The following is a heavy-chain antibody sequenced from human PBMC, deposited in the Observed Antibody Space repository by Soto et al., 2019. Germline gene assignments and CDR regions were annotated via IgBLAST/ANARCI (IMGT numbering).Heavy chain of an antibody. Sequence: GGSLRLSCAASGFTFSSYAMSWVRQAPGKGLEWVSAISGSGGSTYYADSVKGRFTISRDNSKNTLYLQMNSLRAEDTAVYYCAKGEYYDFWSGEFDYWGQGTLVTVSS. J-gene: IGHJ4*02. V-gene: IGHV3-23*01. D-gene: IGHD3-3*01. CDR3: AKGEYYDFWSGEFDY. CDR1: GFTFSSYA. CDR2: ISGSGGST.